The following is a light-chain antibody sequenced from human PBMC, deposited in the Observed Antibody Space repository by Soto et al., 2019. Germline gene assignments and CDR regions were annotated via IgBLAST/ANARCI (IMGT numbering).Light chain of an antibody. Sequence: EIVMTQSPATLSVSPGEGATLSCRASQNVNNKLAWYQQKPGQPPRLLIYDASTRATGIPARFSGSGSGTEFTLTINSLQSEDLAVSYCLQYNNWPPFTFGPATKVDIK. CDR3: LQYNNWPPFT. J-gene: IGKJ3*01. CDR1: QNVNNK. V-gene: IGKV3-15*01. CDR2: DAS.